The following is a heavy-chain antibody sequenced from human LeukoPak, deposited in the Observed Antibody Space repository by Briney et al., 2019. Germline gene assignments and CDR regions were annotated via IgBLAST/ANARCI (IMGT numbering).Heavy chain of an antibody. D-gene: IGHD2-21*02. J-gene: IGHJ4*02. CDR3: ARGPYCGGDCYTFDY. CDR2: IYYSGST. V-gene: IGHV4-59*01. CDR1: GGSISSYY. Sequence: SETLSLTCTVSGGSISSYYWSWIRQPPGKGLEWIGYIYYSGSTNYNPSLKNRVTISVDTSKNQFSLKLSSVTAADTAVYYCARGPYCGGDCYTFDYWGQGTLVTVSS.